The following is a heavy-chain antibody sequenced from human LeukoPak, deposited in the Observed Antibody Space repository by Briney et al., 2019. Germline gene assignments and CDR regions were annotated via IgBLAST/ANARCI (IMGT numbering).Heavy chain of an antibody. CDR3: GRLGYCSGSSCPTSYYNWFDP. D-gene: IGHD2-15*01. Sequence: GSSVKVSCKASGGTFSSYAISWVRQAPGQGLEWMGWISAYNGNTNYAQRLQGRVTMTTDTSTSTAYMELRSLRSDDTAVYYCGRLGYCSGSSCPTSYYNWFDPWGQGTLVTVSS. CDR1: GGTFSSYA. V-gene: IGHV1-18*01. J-gene: IGHJ5*02. CDR2: ISAYNGNT.